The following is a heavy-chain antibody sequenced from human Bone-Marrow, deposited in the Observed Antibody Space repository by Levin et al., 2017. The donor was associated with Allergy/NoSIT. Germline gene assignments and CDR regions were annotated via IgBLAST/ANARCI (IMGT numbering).Heavy chain of an antibody. CDR1: GFPFRSSS. CDR3: ARDVYCRGGSCLDY. Sequence: LSLTCAASGFPFRSSSMNWVRQAPGKGLEWVSSISSSSSYIYYADSVKGRFTISRDNAKNSLYLQMNSLRAEDTAVYYCARDVYCRGGSCLDYWGQGTLVTVSS. V-gene: IGHV3-21*01. J-gene: IGHJ4*02. D-gene: IGHD2-15*01. CDR2: ISSSSSYI.